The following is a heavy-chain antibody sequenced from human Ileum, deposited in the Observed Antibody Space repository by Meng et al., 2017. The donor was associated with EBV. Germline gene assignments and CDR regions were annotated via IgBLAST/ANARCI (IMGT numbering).Heavy chain of an antibody. Sequence: QVQRQECGPRLVQPSGTLSLTCAVSGGSVISNNWWSWVRQPPGKGLEWIGEIFHIGSTNNSPSLKSRVTISVDNSKNQFSLSLTSVTAADTAIYYCAKVSLTGTFYDHWGQGILVTVSS. J-gene: IGHJ4*02. CDR2: IFHIGST. V-gene: IGHV4-4*02. CDR3: AKVSLTGTFYDH. D-gene: IGHD3-9*01. CDR1: GGSVISNNW.